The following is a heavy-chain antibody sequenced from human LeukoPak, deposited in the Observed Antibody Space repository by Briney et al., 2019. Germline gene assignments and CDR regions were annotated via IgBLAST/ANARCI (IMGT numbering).Heavy chain of an antibody. J-gene: IGHJ4*02. D-gene: IGHD6-19*01. CDR1: GGSFSGYY. Sequence: PSETLSLTCAVYGGSFSGYYRSWIRQPPGKGLEWIGEINHSGSTNYNPSLKSRVTISVDTSKNQFSLKLSSVTAADTAVYYCARMGVADPLDYWGQGTLVTVSS. CDR2: INHSGST. CDR3: ARMGVADPLDY. V-gene: IGHV4-34*01.